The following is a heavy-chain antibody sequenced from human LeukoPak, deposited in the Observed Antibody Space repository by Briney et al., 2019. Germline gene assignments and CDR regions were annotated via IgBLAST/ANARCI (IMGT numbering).Heavy chain of an antibody. V-gene: IGHV3-7*01. CDR1: GFTFSSHW. Sequence: GVSLRLSCAASGFTFSSHWMSWVRQAPGKGLEWVANIKQDGGEKYYVDSVKGRFTISRDNAKNSLYLQMNSLRAEDTAVYYCAREIRLWLVPYYFDYWGQGTLVTVSS. CDR3: AREIRLWLVPYYFDY. CDR2: IKQDGGEK. D-gene: IGHD6-19*01. J-gene: IGHJ4*02.